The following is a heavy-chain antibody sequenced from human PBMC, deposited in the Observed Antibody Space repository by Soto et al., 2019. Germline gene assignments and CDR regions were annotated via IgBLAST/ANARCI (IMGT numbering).Heavy chain of an antibody. D-gene: IGHD2-21*01. J-gene: IGHJ4*02. CDR1: GFTFSSFA. CDR2: ISAGGSST. Sequence: EGHLLESGGDVVQPGGSLRLSCAASGFTFSSFAMIWVRQAPGKGLECVSAISAGGSSTYYADSVEGRFTISRDNSKNTLYLQMNSLRGEDTALYYCAKRLTNADEGNWGQGTLVTVSS. CDR3: AKRLTNADEGN. V-gene: IGHV3-23*01.